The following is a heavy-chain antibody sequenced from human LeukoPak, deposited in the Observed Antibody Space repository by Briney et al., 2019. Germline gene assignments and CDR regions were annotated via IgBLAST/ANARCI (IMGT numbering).Heavy chain of an antibody. Sequence: ASVKVSCKASGYTFTSYYMHWVRQAPGQGLEWMGIINPSGGSTSYAQKFQGRVTMTRDTPTSTVYMELSSLRSEDTAVYYCARAERWAYYFDYWGQGTLVTVSS. CDR3: ARAERWAYYFDY. CDR1: GYTFTSYY. V-gene: IGHV1-46*01. D-gene: IGHD4-23*01. CDR2: INPSGGST. J-gene: IGHJ4*02.